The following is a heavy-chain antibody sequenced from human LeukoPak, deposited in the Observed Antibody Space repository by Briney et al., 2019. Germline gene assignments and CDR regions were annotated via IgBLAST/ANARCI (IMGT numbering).Heavy chain of an antibody. D-gene: IGHD6-6*01. J-gene: IGHJ5*02. Sequence: GESLKISCKGSGYSFTSYWIAWVRQMPGKGGEWMRIIYPGECDTRYSPSFPGQVTISSDESIRNTYLQWRSMEAADTAMYYCARRVYSSSSGNWFDPWGQGTLVTVSS. CDR3: ARRVYSSSSGNWFDP. CDR1: GYSFTSYW. CDR2: IYPGECDT. V-gene: IGHV5-51*01.